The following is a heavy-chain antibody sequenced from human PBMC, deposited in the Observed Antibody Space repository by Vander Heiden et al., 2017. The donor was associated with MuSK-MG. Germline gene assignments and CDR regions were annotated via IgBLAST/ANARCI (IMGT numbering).Heavy chain of an antibody. J-gene: IGHJ6*02. D-gene: IGHD1-1*01. V-gene: IGHV1-8*01. CDR3: ARGTTYYYYYGMDV. CDR2: MNPNSGNT. CDR1: GYTFTSYD. Sequence: QVQLVQSGAEVKKPGASVQVSCKASGYTFTSYDINWVRQATGQGLEWMGWMNPNSGNTGYAQKFQGRVTMTRNTSISTAYMELSSLRSEDTAVYYCARGTTYYYYYGMDVWGQGTTVTVSS.